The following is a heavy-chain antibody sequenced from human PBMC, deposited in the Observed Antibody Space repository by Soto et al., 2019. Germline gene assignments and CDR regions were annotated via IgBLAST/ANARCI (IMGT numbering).Heavy chain of an antibody. CDR3: ARDGRYCSGGSCYYYYYYMDA. CDR2: VYSGGST. D-gene: IGHD2-15*01. Sequence: EVQLVESGGGLVQPGGSLRLSCAASGFTVSSNYMSWFRQAPGKGLEWVSLVYSGGSTYYADSVKGRFTISRDNSKNTLYLQMNSLRAEDTAVYYCARDGRYCSGGSCYYYYYYMDAWGKGTTVTVSS. V-gene: IGHV3-66*01. CDR1: GFTVSSNY. J-gene: IGHJ6*03.